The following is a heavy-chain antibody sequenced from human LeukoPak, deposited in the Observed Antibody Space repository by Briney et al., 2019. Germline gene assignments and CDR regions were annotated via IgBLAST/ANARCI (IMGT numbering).Heavy chain of an antibody. CDR3: ARDRGRRAAAGYDY. D-gene: IGHD6-13*01. V-gene: IGHV3-23*01. J-gene: IGHJ4*02. Sequence: PGGSLRLSCAASGFTFSRYAMGWVRQAPGKGLEWVSAISGSGGSPYYADSVKGRFTISRDNSKNTLYLQMSSLRAEDTAIYYCARDRGRRAAAGYDYWGQGTLVTVSS. CDR2: ISGSGGSP. CDR1: GFTFSRYA.